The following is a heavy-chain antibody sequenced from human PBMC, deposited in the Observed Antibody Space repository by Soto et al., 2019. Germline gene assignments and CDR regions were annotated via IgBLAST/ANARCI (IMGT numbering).Heavy chain of an antibody. V-gene: IGHV3-33*01. J-gene: IGHJ6*02. CDR2: IWYDGSNK. Sequence: QVQLVESGGGVVQPGRSLRLSCAASGFTFSSYGMHWVRQAPGKGLEWVAVIWYDGSNKYYADYVKGRFTISRDNSKNTLYLQMNSLRAEDTAVYYCARDLDYGGYYGMDVWGQGTTVTVSS. D-gene: IGHD4-17*01. CDR1: GFTFSSYG. CDR3: ARDLDYGGYYGMDV.